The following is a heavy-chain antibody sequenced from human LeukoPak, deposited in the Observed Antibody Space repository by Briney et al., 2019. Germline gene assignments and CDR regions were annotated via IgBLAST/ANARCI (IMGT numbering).Heavy chain of an antibody. J-gene: IGHJ4*02. CDR1: GFTFSTYW. V-gene: IGHV3-7*01. CDR2: IKQDGSAK. Sequence: AGGSLRLSCAASGFTFSTYWMSWLRQAPGKGLEWVANIKQDGSAKYYVDSVKGRFTISRDNAKNSLYLQMNSLRAEDTAVYYGLRDPRSGAVGIAVAGTWRYWGQGTLVTVSS. CDR3: LRDPRSGAVGIAVAGTWRY. D-gene: IGHD6-19*01.